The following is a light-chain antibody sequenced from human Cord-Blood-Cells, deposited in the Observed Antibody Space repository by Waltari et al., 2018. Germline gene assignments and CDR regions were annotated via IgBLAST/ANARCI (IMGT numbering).Light chain of an antibody. J-gene: IGKJ1*01. V-gene: IGKV3-15*01. CDR2: GAS. CDR3: QQYNNWTRT. Sequence: EIVMPQSPAPLSVSPGERATLSCRASQSVSSNLAWYQQKPGQAPRLLIYGASTRATGIPARFSGSGSGTEFTLTISSLQSEDFAVYYCQQYNNWTRTFGQGTKVEIK. CDR1: QSVSSN.